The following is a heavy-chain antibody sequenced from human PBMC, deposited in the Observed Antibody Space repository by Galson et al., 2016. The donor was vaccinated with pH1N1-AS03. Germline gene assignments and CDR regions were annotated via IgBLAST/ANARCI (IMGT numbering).Heavy chain of an antibody. CDR3: AREVLVPSSPNYFDL. Sequence: ETLSLTCTVSGASISSRDYYWGWVRQLPGKGLGWIGTFWYNGDTYTFYNPSLKSRVTISADMSNNQVSLNVTSVTAADTAIYYCAREVLVPSSPNYFDLWGQGSRVTVSS. CDR1: GASISSRDYY. D-gene: IGHD1-26*01. J-gene: IGHJ4*02. V-gene: IGHV4-39*02. CDR2: FWYNGDTYT.